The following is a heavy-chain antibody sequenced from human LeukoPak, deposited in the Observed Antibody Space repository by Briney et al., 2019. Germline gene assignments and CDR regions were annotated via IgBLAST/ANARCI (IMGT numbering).Heavy chain of an antibody. Sequence: SETLSLTCTVSGGSISSGSYYWSWIRQPAGKGLEWIGRINTSGSINYNPSLKSRVTISVDTSKNQFSLKLSSVTAADTAVYYCARGFSSSWYWFDPWGQGTLVTVSS. CDR3: ARGFSSSWYWFDP. J-gene: IGHJ5*02. CDR2: INTSGSI. CDR1: GGSISSGSYY. V-gene: IGHV4-61*02. D-gene: IGHD6-13*01.